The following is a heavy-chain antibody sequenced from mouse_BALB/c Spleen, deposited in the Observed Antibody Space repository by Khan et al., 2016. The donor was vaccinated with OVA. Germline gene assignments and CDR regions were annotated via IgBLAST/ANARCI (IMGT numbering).Heavy chain of an antibody. D-gene: IGHD2-2*01. V-gene: IGHV1S135*01. CDR1: GYSFTSYY. Sequence: EVQLQESGPELMKPGASVKISCKVSGYSFTSYYIYWVKQSHGKSLQWIGYIDTFNGGTSYNPKFTGKVTLTVDKSSRTTNMHLSSLTSENSAVNSRERRGYEAWFTYWGQGTLVTVSA. CDR3: ERRGYEAWFTY. J-gene: IGHJ3*01. CDR2: IDTFNGGT.